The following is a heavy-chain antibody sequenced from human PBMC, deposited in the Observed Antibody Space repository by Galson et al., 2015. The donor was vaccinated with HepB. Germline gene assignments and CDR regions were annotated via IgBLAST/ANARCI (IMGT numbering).Heavy chain of an antibody. CDR1: SGSINSYY. D-gene: IGHD3-10*01. CDR3: ARCNYDSGTFDY. CDR2: IYSSGTT. V-gene: IGHV4-4*07. J-gene: IGHJ4*02. Sequence: ETLSLTCTVSSGSINSYYWTWVRHPAGKGLEWIGLIYSSGTTNYNPSLKRRVTMSVDMSKNQFSLNLRSVTAADTAVYYCARCNYDSGTFDYWGQGALVSVSS.